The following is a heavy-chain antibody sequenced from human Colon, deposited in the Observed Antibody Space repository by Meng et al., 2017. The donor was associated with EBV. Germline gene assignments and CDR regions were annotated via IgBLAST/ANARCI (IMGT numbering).Heavy chain of an antibody. J-gene: IGHJ4*02. V-gene: IGHV4-39*07. CDR1: GASITGPSSF. CDR3: QFSLSGSGSVHT. CDR2: LYYSGTA. D-gene: IGHD3-10*01. Sequence: RRHRDAGPGLGNPSEPLSRAWTVPGASITGPSSFWGWVRQPPEKGLEWIGSLYYSGTAYYNPSLARRVTTSVDTSKNQFSLKLSSVSAADTAVYYCQFSLSGSGSVHTWGQGTLVTVSS.